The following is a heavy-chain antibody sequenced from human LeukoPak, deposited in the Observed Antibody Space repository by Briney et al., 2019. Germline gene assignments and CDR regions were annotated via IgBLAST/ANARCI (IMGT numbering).Heavy chain of an antibody. V-gene: IGHV3-30*18. CDR3: AKKAYGYSSGWYDY. D-gene: IGHD6-19*01. Sequence: GRSLRLSCAASGFTFSSYGMHWVRQAPGKGLEWVAVISYDGSNKYYADSAKGRFTISRDNSKNTLYLQMNSLRAEDTAVYYCAKKAYGYSSGWYDYWGQGALVTVSS. J-gene: IGHJ4*02. CDR1: GFTFSSYG. CDR2: ISYDGSNK.